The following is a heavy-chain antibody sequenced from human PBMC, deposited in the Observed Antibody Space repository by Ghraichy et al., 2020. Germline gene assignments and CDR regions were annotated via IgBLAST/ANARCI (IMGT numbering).Heavy chain of an antibody. CDR2: ISSNGGST. Sequence: GGSLRLSCSASGFTFSSYAMHWVRQAPGKGLEYVSAISSNGGSTYYADSVKGRFTISRDNSKNTLYLQMSSLRAEDTAVYYCVKPQVGVLDPDAFDIWGQGTMVTVSS. CDR1: GFTFSSYA. CDR3: VKPQVGVLDPDAFDI. D-gene: IGHD1-26*01. J-gene: IGHJ3*02. V-gene: IGHV3-64D*06.